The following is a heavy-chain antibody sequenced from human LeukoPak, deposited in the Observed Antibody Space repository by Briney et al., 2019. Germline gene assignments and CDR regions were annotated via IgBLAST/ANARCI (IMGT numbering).Heavy chain of an antibody. CDR2: IYYSGST. CDR3: ARVLPGSGYFDY. J-gene: IGHJ4*02. Sequence: PSETLSLTCTVSGGSISSYYWSWIRQPPGKGLEWIGYIYYSGSTYYNPSLKSRVTISVDTSKNQFSLKLSSVTAADTAVYYCARVLPGSGYFDYWGQGTLVTVSS. D-gene: IGHD3-10*01. CDR1: GGSISSYY. V-gene: IGHV4-59*12.